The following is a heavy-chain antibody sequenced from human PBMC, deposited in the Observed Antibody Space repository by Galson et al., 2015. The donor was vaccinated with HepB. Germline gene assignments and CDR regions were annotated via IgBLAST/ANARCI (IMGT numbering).Heavy chain of an antibody. J-gene: IGHJ5*02. V-gene: IGHV3-21*01. CDR1: GFPFSSYN. Sequence: SLRLSCAGSGFPFSSYNMNWVRQAPGKGLEWVSSISTTSTYIYYADSVKGRFSVSRDNAKNSLYLQMNSLRVEDTAVYYCAREDPRTYNWFDPWGQGILVTVSS. CDR2: ISTTSTYI. CDR3: AREDPRTYNWFDP.